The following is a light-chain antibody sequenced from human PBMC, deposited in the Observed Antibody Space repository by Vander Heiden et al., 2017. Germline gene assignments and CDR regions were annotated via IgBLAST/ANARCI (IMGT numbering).Light chain of an antibody. CDR2: DVS. V-gene: IGLV2-14*01. J-gene: IGLJ3*02. CDR3: SSYTSSSNLV. Sequence: SALHQPAAVSGAPGQSLPISCTGASSDVGGYNYVSWYHQHPANANILMVYDVSTRPSGVPNRFSGSKSGTTASLTISGLKAEDEADYYCSSYTSSSNLVFGGGTKLTVL. CDR1: SSDVGGYNY.